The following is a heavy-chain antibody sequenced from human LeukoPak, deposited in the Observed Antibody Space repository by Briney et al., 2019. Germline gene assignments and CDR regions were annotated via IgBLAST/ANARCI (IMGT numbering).Heavy chain of an antibody. J-gene: IGHJ6*02. D-gene: IGHD3-10*01. CDR1: GGSVSGYF. Sequence: PSETLSLTCAVYGGSVSGYFWTWIRQSPEKGLEWIGEINHNGITNYNTSLKSRVTISIDASKNQFSLSLSSVTAADTAVYYCARGGDRYYASGSYYPWGVDVWGQGATVTVSS. V-gene: IGHV4-34*01. CDR2: INHNGIT. CDR3: ARGGDRYYASGSYYPWGVDV.